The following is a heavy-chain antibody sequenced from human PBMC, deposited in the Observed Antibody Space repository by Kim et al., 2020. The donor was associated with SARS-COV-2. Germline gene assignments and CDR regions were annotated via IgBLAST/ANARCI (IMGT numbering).Heavy chain of an antibody. V-gene: IGHV3-23*01. Sequence: GGSLRLSCAVSRSTSNNFGVSWVRQAPGKGLEWVSALVPYGARTFYSDPVRGRFTMSMDYYKNTLFLDMTGLSDDDTAVYFCAIRHNSDWWCFYYWGPGTIVTVSS. CDR1: RSTSNNFG. J-gene: IGHJ4*02. CDR2: LVPYGART. D-gene: IGHD2-8*02. CDR3: AIRHNSDWWCFYY.